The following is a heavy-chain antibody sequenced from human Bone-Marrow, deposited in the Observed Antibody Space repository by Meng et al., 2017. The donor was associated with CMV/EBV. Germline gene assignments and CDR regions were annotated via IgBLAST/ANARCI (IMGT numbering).Heavy chain of an antibody. CDR2: ISGSGTTI. CDR1: GFSFSDYY. D-gene: IGHD4-17*01. J-gene: IGHJ4*02. CDR3: ARVANDYEYYFDY. Sequence: GGSLRLSCAASGFSFSDYYMSWIRQAPGKGLEWVSYISGSGTTIYYADSVKGRFTISRDNAMNSLYLQMNSLRAEDTAVYYCARVANDYEYYFDYWGQGTRVTGSS. V-gene: IGHV3-11*04.